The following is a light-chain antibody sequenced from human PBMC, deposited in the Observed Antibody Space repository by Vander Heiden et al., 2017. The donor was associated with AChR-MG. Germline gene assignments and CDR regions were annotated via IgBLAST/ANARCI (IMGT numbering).Light chain of an antibody. Sequence: DIKMTQSPSSVSASVGDRVTITCRASQRVNDFLAWYQQKPGKAPELLIYTASRLQSGVPSRFSGSGSGTDFTLTINSLQPEDFATYYCQQDNSFPPTFGGGTKVEIK. J-gene: IGKJ4*01. CDR3: QQDNSFPPT. CDR2: TAS. CDR1: QRVNDF. V-gene: IGKV1-12*01.